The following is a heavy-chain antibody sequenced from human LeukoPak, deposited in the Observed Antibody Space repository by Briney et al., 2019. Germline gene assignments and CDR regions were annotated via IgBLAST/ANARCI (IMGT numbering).Heavy chain of an antibody. V-gene: IGHV3-11*04. CDR2: IGSSDSGTI. J-gene: IGHJ4*02. CDR3: ARGNSMGY. CDR1: GFTFSDYY. D-gene: IGHD3-16*01. Sequence: GGSLRLSCAASGFTFSDYYLSWIRQAPRKGLEWVSSIGSSDSGTIFYADSVKGRFTISRDNAKNSLYLQMNSLRDDDTAVYYCARGNSMGYWGQGTLVTVSS.